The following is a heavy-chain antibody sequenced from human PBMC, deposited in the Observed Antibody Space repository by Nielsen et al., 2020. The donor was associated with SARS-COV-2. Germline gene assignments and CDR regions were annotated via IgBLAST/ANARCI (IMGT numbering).Heavy chain of an antibody. Sequence: GGSLRLSCAASGFTFSDYYMSWIRQAPGKGLEWVSNISTSSSYTNYADSVKGRFTISRDNAKNSLYLQMNSLRAEDTAVYYCARVSNYGSGDYYYYGMDVWGQGTTVTVSS. D-gene: IGHD3-10*01. J-gene: IGHJ6*02. CDR1: GFTFSDYY. V-gene: IGHV3-11*05. CDR3: ARVSNYGSGDYYYYGMDV. CDR2: ISTSSSYT.